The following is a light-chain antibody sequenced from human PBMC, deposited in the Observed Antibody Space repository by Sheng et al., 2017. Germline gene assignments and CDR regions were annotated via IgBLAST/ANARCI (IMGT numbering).Light chain of an antibody. J-gene: IGKJ1*01. CDR1: QSVLYNSNKKNY. Sequence: DIVMTQSPDSLAVSLGERATINCKSSQSVLYNSNKKNYLAWYQQKPGKAPKLLIYDASSLQGGVPSRFSGSGSGTDFTLTISSLQPEDFATYSCQQSYGTPWTFGQGTKVELK. CDR3: QQSYGTPWT. CDR2: DAS. V-gene: IGKV4-1*01.